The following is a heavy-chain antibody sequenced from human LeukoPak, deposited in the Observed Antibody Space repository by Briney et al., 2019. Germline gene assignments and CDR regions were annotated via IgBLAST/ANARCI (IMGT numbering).Heavy chain of an antibody. V-gene: IGHV1-69*13. CDR3: ARDIVVVPALYAFDI. D-gene: IGHD2-2*01. CDR1: GGTFSSYA. CDR2: IIPIFGTA. J-gene: IGHJ3*02. Sequence: SVKVSCKASGGTFSSYAISWVRQAPGQGLEWMGGIIPIFGTANHAQRFQGRVTITADESTTTAYMELSSLRSEDTAVYYCARDIVVVPALYAFDIWGQGTMVTVSS.